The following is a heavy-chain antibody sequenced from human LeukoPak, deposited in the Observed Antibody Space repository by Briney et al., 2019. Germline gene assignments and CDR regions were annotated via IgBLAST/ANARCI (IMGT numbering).Heavy chain of an antibody. Sequence: GGSLRLSCAASGFTFSSYAMHWVRQAPGKGLEWVAVISYDGSNKYYADSVKGRFTISRDNSKNTLHLQMNSLRAEDTAVYYCARGRAAAGKSLDYWGQGTLVTVSS. CDR1: GFTFSSYA. CDR2: ISYDGSNK. V-gene: IGHV3-30-3*01. J-gene: IGHJ4*02. D-gene: IGHD6-13*01. CDR3: ARGRAAAGKSLDY.